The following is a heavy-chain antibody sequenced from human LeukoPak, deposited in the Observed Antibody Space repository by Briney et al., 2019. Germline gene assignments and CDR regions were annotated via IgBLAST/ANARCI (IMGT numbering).Heavy chain of an antibody. CDR1: GYTFTGYY. CDR3: ARVDPTTVTISSLRAFDI. V-gene: IGHV1-2*02. Sequence: GASVKVSCKASGYTFTGYYIHWVRQAPGQGLEWMGWISPNSGDTNYAQNFQGRVTMTRDTSISTAYMELSRLRSDDTAVYYCARVDPTTVTISSLRAFDIWGQGTMVTVSS. J-gene: IGHJ3*02. D-gene: IGHD4-17*01. CDR2: ISPNSGDT.